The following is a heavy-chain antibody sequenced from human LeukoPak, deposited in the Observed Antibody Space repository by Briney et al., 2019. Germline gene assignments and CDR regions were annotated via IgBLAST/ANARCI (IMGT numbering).Heavy chain of an antibody. CDR1: GGSISRGSYY. CDR2: IFYSGST. V-gene: IGHV4-39*07. Sequence: PSQTLSLTCIVSGGSISRGSYYWTWIRRPPGKGLEWIASIFYSGSTYYSPSLKSRVTISVDTSKNQFSLKLSSVTAADTAVYYCARDRDYWGQGTLVTVSS. J-gene: IGHJ4*02. CDR3: ARDRDY.